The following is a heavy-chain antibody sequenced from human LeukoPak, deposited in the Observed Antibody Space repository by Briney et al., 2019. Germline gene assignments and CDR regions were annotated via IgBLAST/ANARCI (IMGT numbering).Heavy chain of an antibody. CDR3: ARLTREDGVDV. CDR1: GGSINGYH. CDR2: MFYNGNT. J-gene: IGHJ6*02. Sequence: SETLSLTCTVSGGSINGYHWTWIRQPPQKGLEGIGYMFYNGNTNYNPSLKSRATISVDTSQNQISLRLASVTAADTGTYHCARLTREDGVDVWGQGTTVTVS. V-gene: IGHV4-59*08.